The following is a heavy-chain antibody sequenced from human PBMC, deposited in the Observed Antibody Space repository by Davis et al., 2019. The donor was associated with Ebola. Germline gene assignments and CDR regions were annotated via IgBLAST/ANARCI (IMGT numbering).Heavy chain of an antibody. CDR3: ARGWLRRGMDV. Sequence: PSETLSLTCAISGDSVSTAGWNWIRQSPSRGLEWLGRTYYKSKWYNDYAVSVKSRITINPGTSKNQVSLQLNSVTPEDTALYYCARGWLRRGMDVWGEGTTVTVSS. CDR1: GDSVSTAG. V-gene: IGHV6-1*01. J-gene: IGHJ6*04. D-gene: IGHD3-10*01. CDR2: TYYKSKWYN.